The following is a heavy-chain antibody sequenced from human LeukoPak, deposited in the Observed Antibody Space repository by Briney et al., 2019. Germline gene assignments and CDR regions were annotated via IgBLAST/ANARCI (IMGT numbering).Heavy chain of an antibody. D-gene: IGHD6-19*01. Sequence: GGSLRLSCAASGFTFSSYGMHWVRQAPGNGLEWVAVISYDGSNKYYADSVKGRFTISRDNSKNTLYLQMNSLRAEDTAVYYCAKDPSTSIAVAGPFDYWGQGTLVTVSS. J-gene: IGHJ4*02. CDR1: GFTFSSYG. V-gene: IGHV3-30*18. CDR2: ISYDGSNK. CDR3: AKDPSTSIAVAGPFDY.